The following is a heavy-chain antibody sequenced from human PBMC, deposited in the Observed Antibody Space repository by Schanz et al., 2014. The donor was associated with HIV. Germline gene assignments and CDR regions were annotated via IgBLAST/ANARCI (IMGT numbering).Heavy chain of an antibody. J-gene: IGHJ6*02. D-gene: IGHD3-16*01. V-gene: IGHV3-33*03. CDR1: GFNLDDFA. CDR2: IWYDGTNK. Sequence: VQLVESGGGLAQPGRSLRLSCAASGFNLDDFAMHWVRQSPGKGLEWVAVIWYDGTNKYYADSVKGRFTISRDNSKNTLYLQMNSLRPEDTAVYYCAKDAGGAMDVWGQGTTVTVSS. CDR3: AKDAGGAMDV.